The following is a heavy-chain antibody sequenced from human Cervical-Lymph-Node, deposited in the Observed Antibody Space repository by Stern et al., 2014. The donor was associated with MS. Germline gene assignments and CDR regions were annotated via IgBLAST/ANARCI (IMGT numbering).Heavy chain of an antibody. Sequence: VQLVESGGGLVKPGGSLRLSCAASGFTFSDNYMSWIRQAPGKGLEWVSYISSSGSIIYYADSVKGRFTISRDNAENSVYLQMNSLRAEDTAVYYCASGCSSTNCQVNYHYYYAMDVWGQGTTVTVSS. CDR1: GFTFSDNY. CDR3: ASGCSSTNCQVNYHYYYAMDV. V-gene: IGHV3-11*01. CDR2: ISSSGSII. D-gene: IGHD2-2*01. J-gene: IGHJ6*02.